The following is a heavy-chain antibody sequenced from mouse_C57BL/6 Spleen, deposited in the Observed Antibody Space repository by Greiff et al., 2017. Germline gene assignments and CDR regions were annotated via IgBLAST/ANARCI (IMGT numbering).Heavy chain of an antibody. J-gene: IGHJ3*01. CDR2: IWPGGGT. CDR3: ATQPYWFAY. CDR1: GFSLTSYA. V-gene: IGHV2-9-1*01. Sequence: VHLVESGPGLVAPSQSLSITCTVSGFSLTSYAISWVRQPPGKGLEWLGVIWPGGGTNYNSALKSRLSISKDNSKSQVFLKMNSRQTDDTARYYCATQPYWFAYWGQGTLVTVSA.